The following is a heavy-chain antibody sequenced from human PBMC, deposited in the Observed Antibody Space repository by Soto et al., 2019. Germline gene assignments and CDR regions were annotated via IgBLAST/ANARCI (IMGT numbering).Heavy chain of an antibody. J-gene: IGHJ4*02. CDR1: GFTFSSYA. V-gene: IGHV3-30-3*01. Sequence: QVQLVESGGGVVQPGRSLRLSCAASGFTFSSYAMHWVRQAPGKGLEWVAVISYDGSNKYYADSVKGRFTISRDNSKNTQYLQMNSLRAEDTAVYYCARDLGSEAARALGYWGQGTLVTVSS. D-gene: IGHD6-6*01. CDR3: ARDLGSEAARALGY. CDR2: ISYDGSNK.